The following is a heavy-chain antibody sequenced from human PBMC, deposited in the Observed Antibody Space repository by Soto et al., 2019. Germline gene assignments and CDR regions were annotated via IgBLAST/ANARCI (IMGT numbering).Heavy chain of an antibody. CDR1: GYTFTSYA. D-gene: IGHD4-4*01. V-gene: IGHV1-3*01. CDR2: INAGNGNT. J-gene: IGHJ6*02. Sequence: ASVKVSCKASGYTFTSYAMHWVRQAPGQRLEWMGWINAGNGNTKYSQKFQGRVTITRDTSASTAYMELSRLRSDDTAVYYCARSYSNYYYYYGMDVWGQGTTVTVSS. CDR3: ARSYSNYYYYYGMDV.